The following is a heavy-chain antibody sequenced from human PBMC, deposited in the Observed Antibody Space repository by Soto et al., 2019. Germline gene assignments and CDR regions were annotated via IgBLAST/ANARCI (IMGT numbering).Heavy chain of an antibody. Sequence: QVQLVQSGAEVKKPGASVKVSCKASGYTFTSYYMHWVRQAPGQGLEWMGIINPSGGSTSYAQKFQGRVTMTRDTSTSTVYMDLSSLRSEDTAVYYCARVGAGYCSGGSCYLLAYWGQGTLVTVSS. D-gene: IGHD2-15*01. V-gene: IGHV1-46*01. CDR2: INPSGGST. CDR3: ARVGAGYCSGGSCYLLAY. CDR1: GYTFTSYY. J-gene: IGHJ4*02.